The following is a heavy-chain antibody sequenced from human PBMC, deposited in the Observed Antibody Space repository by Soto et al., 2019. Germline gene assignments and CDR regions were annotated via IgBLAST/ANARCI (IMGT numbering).Heavy chain of an antibody. CDR3: ARDSSGTFDY. CDR1: GGSVSSGSYY. J-gene: IGHJ4*02. D-gene: IGHD1-26*01. Sequence: QVQLQESGPGLVKPSETLSLTCSVSGGSVSSGSYYWSWVRQPPGKGLEWIGYIDYSGLTNYNSYLKSRVTISVVTSTSQFSLNLRSVTAADTAVYYCARDSSGTFDYWGQGTLVTVSS. V-gene: IGHV4-61*01. CDR2: IDYSGLT.